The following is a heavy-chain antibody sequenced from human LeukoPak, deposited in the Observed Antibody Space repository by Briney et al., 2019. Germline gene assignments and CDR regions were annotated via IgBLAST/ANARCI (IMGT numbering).Heavy chain of an antibody. J-gene: IGHJ4*02. V-gene: IGHV3-74*01. CDR2: IDSDGSST. CDR1: GFTFSSHW. Sequence: GGSLRLSCAASGFTFSSHWMYWVRQAPGKGPVWVSRIDSDGSSTSYADSVKGRFTISRDNAKNTLYLQMDSLRAEDTAVYYCARDPSRLAVGPGGFDYWRRGTLVTVSS. CDR3: ARDPSRLAVGPGGFDY. D-gene: IGHD6-19*01.